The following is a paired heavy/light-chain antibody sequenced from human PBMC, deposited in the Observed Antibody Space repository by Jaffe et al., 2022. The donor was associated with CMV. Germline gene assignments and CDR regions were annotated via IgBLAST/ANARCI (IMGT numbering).Light chain of an antibody. CDR3: QQSYQTPYT. CDR1: QSISSY. V-gene: IGKV1-39*01. Sequence: DIQMTQSPSSLSASVGDRVTIPCRASQSISSYLNWFQQKSGKAPRLLIYAASRLQSGVPSRFSGSGSGTDFTLTISSLQPDDFATYYCQQSYQTPYTFGQGTRLEI. J-gene: IGKJ2*01. CDR2: AAS.
Heavy chain of an antibody. J-gene: IGHJ4*02. V-gene: IGHV4-59*08. CDR3: ARQMGQWLDRGDFDY. D-gene: IGHD6-19*01. Sequence: QVQLQESGPRLVKPSETLSLSCTVSGGSMFTYYWSWIRQPPGKGLEWIGNVYDSGRTKTNPSLKSRVTISVDTSNNQLSLELNSVTAADTAVYYCARQMGQWLDRGDFDYWGQGTLVTVSS. CDR2: VYDSGRT. CDR1: GGSMFTYY.